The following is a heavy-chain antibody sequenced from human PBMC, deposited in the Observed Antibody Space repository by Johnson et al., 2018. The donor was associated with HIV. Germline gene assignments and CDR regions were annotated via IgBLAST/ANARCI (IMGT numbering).Heavy chain of an antibody. CDR1: GFTFSNYA. V-gene: IGHV3-13*01. Sequence: EVQLVESGGGLVKPGGSLRLSCAASGFTFSNYAMHWVRQAPGKGLEWVSSIGTAGDTYYSGSVKGRFTISRENAKNSLYLQMNSLRAGDTAVYYCASSSLAWGVDASDIWGQGTMVTVSS. D-gene: IGHD3-10*01. J-gene: IGHJ3*02. CDR3: ASSSLAWGVDASDI. CDR2: IGTAGDT.